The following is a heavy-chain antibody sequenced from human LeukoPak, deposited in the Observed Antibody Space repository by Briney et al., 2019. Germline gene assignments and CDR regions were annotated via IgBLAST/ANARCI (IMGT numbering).Heavy chain of an antibody. CDR3: ARHNGGYCSGGSCYPDAFDI. Sequence: GESLKISCKGSGYSFTSYWIGWVRQMPGKGLEWMGIIYPGDSDTRYSPSFQGQVTISADKSISTAYLQWSSLKASDTAMYYCARHNGGYCSGGSCYPDAFDIGGQGTMVTVSS. D-gene: IGHD2-15*01. CDR2: IYPGDSDT. V-gene: IGHV5-51*01. J-gene: IGHJ3*02. CDR1: GYSFTSYW.